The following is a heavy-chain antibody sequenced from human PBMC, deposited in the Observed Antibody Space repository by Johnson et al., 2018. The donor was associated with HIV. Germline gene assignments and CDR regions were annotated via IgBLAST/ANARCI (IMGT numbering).Heavy chain of an antibody. Sequence: VQLVESGGGLVQPGRSLRLSCAASGFTFDDYAMHWVRQAPGKGLEWVSGISWNSGSICYADSVKGRFTISRDNAKNMTNLQMNGLSDEDTADYYCVRDQGSGWPTNAFDIWGRGTRVTVSS. J-gene: IGHJ3*02. CDR3: VRDQGSGWPTNAFDI. D-gene: IGHD6-19*01. CDR2: ISWNSGSI. CDR1: GFTFDDYA. V-gene: IGHV3-9*01.